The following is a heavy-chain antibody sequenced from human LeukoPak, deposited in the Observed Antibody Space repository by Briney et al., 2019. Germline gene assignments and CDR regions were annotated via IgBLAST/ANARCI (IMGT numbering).Heavy chain of an antibody. D-gene: IGHD6-25*01. CDR2: HYWNDNK. Sequence: SGPPLVEPTQTLTLTCTFSGFSLSTDEVGVGWIRQPPGRALECLEHHYWNDNKFYSPSLQSRLTITKDTSKNQVALTMTSVDPVDTATYYCAYQVYSSGWHPFAYWGQGILVTVAS. J-gene: IGHJ4*02. V-gene: IGHV2-5*01. CDR1: GFSLSTDEVG. CDR3: AYQVYSSGWHPFAY.